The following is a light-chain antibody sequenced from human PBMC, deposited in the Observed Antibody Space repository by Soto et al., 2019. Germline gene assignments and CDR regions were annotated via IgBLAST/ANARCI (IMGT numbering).Light chain of an antibody. CDR3: QQYDHPPYT. V-gene: IGKV1-33*01. CDR2: DAS. CDR1: QDIRTY. J-gene: IGKJ2*01. Sequence: DIQLTQSPSSLSATVGDRVTITCQASQDIRTYLNWYQQKPGKAPKLLIYDASNRETGVPSRFSGSGAGTDFSLSIDSLQPEDIATYYCQQYDHPPYTFGQGTTLEIK.